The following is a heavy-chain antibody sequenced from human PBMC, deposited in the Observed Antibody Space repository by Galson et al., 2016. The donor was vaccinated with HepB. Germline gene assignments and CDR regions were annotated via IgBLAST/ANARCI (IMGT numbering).Heavy chain of an antibody. CDR1: GFTFSTYV. V-gene: IGHV3-23*01. Sequence: SLRLSCAASGFTFSTYVMSWVRRAPGKGLEWVSVITSGGSTYYAASVKGRFTISRDNSKNTLYVQMNNLGAEDTAVYYCAKEDNIAGATTINNWGQGTLVTVSS. D-gene: IGHD1-26*01. CDR3: AKEDNIAGATTINN. CDR2: ITSGGST. J-gene: IGHJ4*02.